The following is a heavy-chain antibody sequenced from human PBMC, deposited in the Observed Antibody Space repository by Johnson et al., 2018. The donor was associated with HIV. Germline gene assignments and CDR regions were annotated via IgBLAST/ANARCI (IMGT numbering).Heavy chain of an antibody. CDR3: VRASWFGAFDI. J-gene: IGHJ3*02. V-gene: IGHV3-48*01. Sequence: VQLVESGGGLVQPGGSLRLSCAASGFTFSSYWMSWVRQAPGKGLEWVSYISSSGSTIYYADSVRGRFTISRENAKNSLYLQMNNLRARDSAVYYCVRASWFGAFDIWGQGTLVTVSS. D-gene: IGHD3-10*01. CDR2: ISSSGSTI. CDR1: GFTFSSYW.